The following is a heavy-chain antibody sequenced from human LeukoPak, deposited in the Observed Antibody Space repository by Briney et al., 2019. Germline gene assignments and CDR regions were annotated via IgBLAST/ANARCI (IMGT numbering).Heavy chain of an antibody. J-gene: IGHJ4*02. Sequence: PGGSLRLSCAASGFIFSNYAMHWVRQAPGKGLEWVTFIRYDGSNKYYAESVKGRFTISRDNSKNTLYLQMNSLRAEDTAVYYCAKAIHSSSSGVVDHWGQGTLVTASS. CDR3: AKAIHSSSSGVVDH. V-gene: IGHV3-30*02. CDR1: GFIFSNYA. D-gene: IGHD6-6*01. CDR2: IRYDGSNK.